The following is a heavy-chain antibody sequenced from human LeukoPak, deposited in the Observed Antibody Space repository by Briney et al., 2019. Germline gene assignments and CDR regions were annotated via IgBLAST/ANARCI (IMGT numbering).Heavy chain of an antibody. CDR2: INPNSGGT. D-gene: IGHD3-22*01. CDR1: GYTFTDYY. Sequence: ASVKVSCKASGYTFTDYYMHWVRQAPGPGLEWMGWINPNSGGTNYAQKFQGRVTMTRDTSISTAYMELSRLRSDDTAVYYCARDKVVDRFDYWGQGTVVTVPS. J-gene: IGHJ4*02. CDR3: ARDKVVDRFDY. V-gene: IGHV1-2*02.